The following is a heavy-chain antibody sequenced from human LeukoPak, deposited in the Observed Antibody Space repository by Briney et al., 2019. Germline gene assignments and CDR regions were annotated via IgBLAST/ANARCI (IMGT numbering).Heavy chain of an antibody. CDR1: GGSISSYY. D-gene: IGHD3-22*01. V-gene: IGHV4-59*01. Sequence: SETLSLTCTVSGGSISSYYWSWIRQPPGKGLEWIGYIYYSGSTNYNPSLKSRVTISVDTSKNQFSLKLSSVTAADTAVYCCARDLAGRYYYDSSGHWFDPWGQGTLVTVSS. CDR2: IYYSGST. J-gene: IGHJ5*02. CDR3: ARDLAGRYYYDSSGHWFDP.